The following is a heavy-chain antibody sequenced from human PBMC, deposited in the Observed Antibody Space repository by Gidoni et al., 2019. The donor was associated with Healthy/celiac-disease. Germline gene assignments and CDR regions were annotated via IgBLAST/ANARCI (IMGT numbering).Heavy chain of an antibody. CDR3: ASGVVSEGQDAFDI. CDR2: INPNSGGT. Sequence: QVQLVQSGAAVQKPGASVTVSCKASGYTFTGYYMHWVRPAPGQGLEWMGWINPNSGGTNYAQKFQGRVTMTRDTSISTAYMELSRLRSDDTAVYYCASGVVSEGQDAFDIWGQGTMVTVSS. V-gene: IGHV1-2*02. D-gene: IGHD3-16*01. J-gene: IGHJ3*02. CDR1: GYTFTGYY.